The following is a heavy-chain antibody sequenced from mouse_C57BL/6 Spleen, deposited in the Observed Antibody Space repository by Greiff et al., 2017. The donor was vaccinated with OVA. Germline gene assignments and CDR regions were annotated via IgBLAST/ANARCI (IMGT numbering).Heavy chain of an antibody. J-gene: IGHJ1*03. CDR1: GFTFSSYA. CDR3: ARDRTGTPYWYFDV. Sequence: EVMLVESGGGLVKPGGSLKLSCAASGFTFSSYAMSWVRQTPEKRLEWVATISDGGSYTYYPDNVKGRFTISRDNAKNNLYLQMSHLKSEDTAMYYCARDRTGTPYWYFDVWGTGTTVTVYS. V-gene: IGHV5-4*01. D-gene: IGHD4-1*01. CDR2: ISDGGSYT.